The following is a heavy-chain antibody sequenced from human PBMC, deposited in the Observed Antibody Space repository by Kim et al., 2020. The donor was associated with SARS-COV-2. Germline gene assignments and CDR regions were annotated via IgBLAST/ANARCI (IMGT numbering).Heavy chain of an antibody. D-gene: IGHD3-16*02. CDR1: GGTFSSYA. CDR3: ASSLVILSYGMDV. CDR2: IIPIFGTA. J-gene: IGHJ6*02. V-gene: IGHV1-69*13. Sequence: SVKVSCKASGGTFSSYAISWVRQAPGQGLEWMGGIIPIFGTANYAQKFQGRVTITADESTSTAYMELSSLRSEDTAVYYCASSLVILSYGMDVWGQGTTVTVSS.